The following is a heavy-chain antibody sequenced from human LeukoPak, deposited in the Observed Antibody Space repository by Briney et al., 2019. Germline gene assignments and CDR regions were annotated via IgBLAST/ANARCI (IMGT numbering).Heavy chain of an antibody. J-gene: IGHJ4*02. CDR2: IYYSGST. CDR3: ARWPIAAAGRYYFDY. V-gene: IGHV4-59*12. Sequence: PSETLSLTCTVSGGSISSYYWSWIRQPPGKGLEWIGYIYYSGSTNYNPSLKSRVTISVDTSKNQFSLKLNSVTAADTAVYYCARWPIAAAGRYYFDYWGQGTLVTVSS. CDR1: GGSISSYY. D-gene: IGHD6-13*01.